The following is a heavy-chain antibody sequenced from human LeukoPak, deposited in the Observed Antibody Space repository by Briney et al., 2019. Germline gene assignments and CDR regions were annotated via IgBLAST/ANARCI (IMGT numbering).Heavy chain of an antibody. V-gene: IGHV7-4-1*02. D-gene: IGHD4-17*01. J-gene: IGHJ4*02. CDR2: INTNTGNP. CDR3: ARSNELPYGDYVGSDY. CDR1: GYTFTSYY. Sequence: ASVKVSCKASGYTFTSYYMHWVRQAPGQGLEWMGWINTNTGNPTYAQGFTGRFVFSLDTSVSTAYLQISSLKAEDTAVYYCARSNELPYGDYVGSDYWGQGTLVTVSS.